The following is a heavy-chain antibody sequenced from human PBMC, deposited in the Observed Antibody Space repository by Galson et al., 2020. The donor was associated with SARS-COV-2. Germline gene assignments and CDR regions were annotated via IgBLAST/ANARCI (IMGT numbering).Heavy chain of an antibody. CDR2: INPGDSHT. CDR1: GYTFNAIW. J-gene: IGHJ5*02. CDR3: ARHNAPSEGAFDP. Sequence: KIGESLKISCKASGYTFNAIWISWVRQMPGKGLAWMGQINPGDSHTNLSPSFQGHVTMSVDNSISTAYLQWNTLKASDTAMYYCARHNAPSEGAFDPWGQGTLVTGSS. V-gene: IGHV5-10-1*01. D-gene: IGHD1-20*01.